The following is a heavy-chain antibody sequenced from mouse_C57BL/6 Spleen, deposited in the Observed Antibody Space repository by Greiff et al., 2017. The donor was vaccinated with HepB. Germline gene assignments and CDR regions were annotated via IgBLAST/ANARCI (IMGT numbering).Heavy chain of an antibody. CDR1: GFTFSSYG. CDR2: ISSGGSYT. D-gene: IGHD2-1*01. J-gene: IGHJ4*01. V-gene: IGHV5-6*01. CDR3: ARLGVYYGNYAYAMDY. Sequence: EVQLQESGGDLVKPGGSLKLSCAASGFTFSSYGMSWVRQTPDKRLEWVATISSGGSYTYYPDSVKGRFTISRDNAKNTLYLQMSSLKSEDTAMYYCARLGVYYGNYAYAMDYWGQGTSVTVSS.